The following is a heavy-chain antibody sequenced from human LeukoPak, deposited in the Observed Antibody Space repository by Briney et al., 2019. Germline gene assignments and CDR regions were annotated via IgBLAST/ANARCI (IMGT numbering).Heavy chain of an antibody. CDR1: GGSISSSSYY. V-gene: IGHV4-39*01. J-gene: IGHJ4*02. D-gene: IGHD3-16*02. CDR2: IYYSGST. CDR3: ARRRVITFGGVIVMPRGYFDY. Sequence: SETLSLTCTVSGGSISSSSYYWGWIRQPPGKGLEWIGSIYYSGSTYYNPSLKSRVTISVDTSKNQFFLKLSSVTAADTAVYYCARRRVITFGGVIVMPRGYFDYWGQGTLVTVSS.